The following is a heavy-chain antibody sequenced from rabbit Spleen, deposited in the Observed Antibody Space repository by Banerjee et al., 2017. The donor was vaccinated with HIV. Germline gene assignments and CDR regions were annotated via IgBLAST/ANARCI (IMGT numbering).Heavy chain of an antibody. CDR3: ARSGYVGWGGDGDLTGNKL. J-gene: IGHJ6*01. D-gene: IGHD4-1*01. CDR2: IDTSSVNT. V-gene: IGHV1S40*01. CDR1: GFSFSSSYY. Sequence: QSLEESGGDLVKPEGSLTLTCTASGFSFSSSYYMCWVRQAPGKGLELIACIDTSSVNTADATWAKGRFTISKTSSTTVTLQMTSLTATDTATYFCARSGYVGWGGDGDLTGNKLWGPGTLVTVS.